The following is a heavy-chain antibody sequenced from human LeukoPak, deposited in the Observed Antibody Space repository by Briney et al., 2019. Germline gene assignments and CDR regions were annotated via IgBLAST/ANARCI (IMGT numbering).Heavy chain of an antibody. CDR2: INPNSGGT. J-gene: IGHJ2*01. Sequence: ASVKVSCKASGYTFTGYYMHWVRQAPGQGLEWMGWINPNSGGTNYAQKFQGRVTVTRDTSISTAYMELSRLRSDDTAVYYCARSSIPYWYFDLWGRGTLVTVSS. V-gene: IGHV1-2*02. CDR3: ARSSIPYWYFDL. D-gene: IGHD4-11*01. CDR1: GYTFTGYY.